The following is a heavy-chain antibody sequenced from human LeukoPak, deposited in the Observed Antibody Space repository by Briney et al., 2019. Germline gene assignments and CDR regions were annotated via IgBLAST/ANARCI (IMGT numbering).Heavy chain of an antibody. CDR3: ARVTSGWPLIYYYYGMDV. V-gene: IGHV3-7*01. CDR1: GFTFSSYW. J-gene: IGHJ6*02. D-gene: IGHD6-19*01. CDR2: IKQDGSEK. Sequence: GGSLRLSCAASGFTFSSYWMSWVRQAPGKGLEWVANIKQDGSEKYYVDSVKGRFTISRDNAKNSLYLQMNSLRAEDTAVYYCARVTSGWPLIYYYYGMDVWGQGTTVTVSS.